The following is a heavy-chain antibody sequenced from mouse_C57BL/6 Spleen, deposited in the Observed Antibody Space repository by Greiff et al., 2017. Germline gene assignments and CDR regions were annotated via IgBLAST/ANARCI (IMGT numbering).Heavy chain of an antibody. D-gene: IGHD1-1*01. CDR3: ARNGDYYGSSPMDY. V-gene: IGHV8-8*01. CDR2: IWWDDDK. CDR1: GFSLSTFGMG. Sequence: QVTLKVSGPGILQPSQTLSLTCSFSGFSLSTFGMGVGWIRQPSGKGLEWLAHIWWDDDKYYNPALKSRLTITKDTSKNQVFLKVANVDTADTATYYCARNGDYYGSSPMDYWGQGTSVTVSS. J-gene: IGHJ4*01.